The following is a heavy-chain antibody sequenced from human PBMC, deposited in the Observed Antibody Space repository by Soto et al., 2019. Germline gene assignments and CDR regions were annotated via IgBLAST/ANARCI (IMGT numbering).Heavy chain of an antibody. CDR2: MNPNSGNT. J-gene: IGHJ5*02. V-gene: IGHV1-8*01. CDR3: ARVHTAMVTWWVDP. D-gene: IGHD5-18*01. Sequence: QVQLVQSGAEVKKPGASVEVSCKASGYTFTSYDINWVRKATGQGLEWMGWMNPNSGNTGHAQKFQGRVNMTRNTSISTGYMEVSSLRSEDTAVYYCARVHTAMVTWWVDPWGQGTLVTV. CDR1: GYTFTSYD.